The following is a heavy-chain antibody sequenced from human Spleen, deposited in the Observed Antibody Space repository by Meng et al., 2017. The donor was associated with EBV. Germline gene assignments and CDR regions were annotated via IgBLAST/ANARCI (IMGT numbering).Heavy chain of an antibody. CDR2: VIHSGNT. D-gene: IGHD3-16*01. CDR3: ATGWGKANY. CDR1: GESFSAYY. V-gene: IGHV4-34*12. J-gene: IGHJ4*02. Sequence: HVHLRTGGRGLLNPSETLSLPCAFDGESFSAYYWRWIRQPPGRGLEWIGDVIHSGNTSYSPSLKSRVTISVDTSKSQFSLKLRSMTAADTAVYYCATGWGKANYWGQGTLVTVSS.